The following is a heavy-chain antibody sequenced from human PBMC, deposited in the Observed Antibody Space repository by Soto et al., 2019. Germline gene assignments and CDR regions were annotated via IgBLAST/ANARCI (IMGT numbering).Heavy chain of an antibody. CDR3: ARDTFAGPDF. CDR1: GFSTSSFG. V-gene: IGHV3-48*02. J-gene: IGHJ4*02. Sequence: SLRLSCAAAGFSTSSFGLNWLRQAPGKGLEWLSYITSAGTGNYYADSVKGRFTISKDSAKNSLYLQMNSLRDEDTAVYYCARDTFAGPDFWGQGTLVTVSS. CDR2: ITSAGTGN. D-gene: IGHD3-3*01.